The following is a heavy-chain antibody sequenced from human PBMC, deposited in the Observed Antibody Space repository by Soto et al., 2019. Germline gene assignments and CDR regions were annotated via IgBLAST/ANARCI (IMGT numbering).Heavy chain of an antibody. J-gene: IGHJ6*02. CDR1: GYTLTGYY. V-gene: IGHV1-2*04. Sequence: ASVRVACKASGYTLTGYYIHWVRQAPEQGLEWMGWINPNSGGTNYAQKFQGWVTMTRDTSISTAYMELSRLRSDDTAVYYCAREDSSGWYHYYGMDVWGQGTTVTVSS. CDR3: AREDSSGWYHYYGMDV. D-gene: IGHD6-19*01. CDR2: INPNSGGT.